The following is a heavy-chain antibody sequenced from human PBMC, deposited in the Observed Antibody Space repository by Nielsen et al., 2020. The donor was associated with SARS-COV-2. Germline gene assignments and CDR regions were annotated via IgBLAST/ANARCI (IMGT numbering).Heavy chain of an antibody. Sequence: SETLSLTCTVSGGSISSGGYYWSWIRQPPGKGLEWIGSIYYSGSTYYNPSLKSRVTISVDTSKNQFSLKLSSVTAADTAVYYCARVPGILSLNFPRGYYMDVWGKGTTVTVSS. CDR3: ARVPGILSLNFPRGYYMDV. V-gene: IGHV4-39*01. D-gene: IGHD2-15*01. CDR1: GGSISSGGYY. CDR2: IYYSGST. J-gene: IGHJ6*03.